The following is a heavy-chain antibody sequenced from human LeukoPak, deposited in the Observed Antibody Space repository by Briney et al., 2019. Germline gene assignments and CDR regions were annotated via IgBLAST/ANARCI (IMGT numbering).Heavy chain of an antibody. CDR1: GYTFTNYA. D-gene: IGHD3-3*01. J-gene: IGHJ6*02. V-gene: IGHV1-3*01. Sequence: GASVKVSCKASGYTFTNYAMHWVRQAPGQRLEWMGWINAGNGNTKYSQKFQGRVTITTDTSASTAYMELSSLRSEDTAVYYCTRGTIFGVDSFYYGLDVWGQGTTVTVSS. CDR2: INAGNGNT. CDR3: TRGTIFGVDSFYYGLDV.